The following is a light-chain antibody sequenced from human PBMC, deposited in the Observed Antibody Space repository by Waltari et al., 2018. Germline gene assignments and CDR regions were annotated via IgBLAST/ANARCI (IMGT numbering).Light chain of an antibody. CDR2: DVT. CDR3: SSYASSSAHYV. Sequence: SGSPGQSITIPCTGTSSDVGGYNFVSWYQQHPGKAPKLMIYDVTNRPSGVSNRFSGSKSGNTASLTISGLQAEDEADYYCSSYASSSAHYVFGSGTKVTVL. V-gene: IGLV2-14*03. CDR1: SSDVGGYNF. J-gene: IGLJ1*01.